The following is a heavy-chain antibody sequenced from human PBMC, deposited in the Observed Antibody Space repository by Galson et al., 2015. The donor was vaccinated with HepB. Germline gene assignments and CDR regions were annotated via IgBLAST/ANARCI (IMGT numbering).Heavy chain of an antibody. CDR3: ARDTYSYGFGMAFDI. Sequence: SVKVSCKASEYTFTSYGMSWVRQAPGQGLEWMGWINTNTGNPTYAQGFTGRFVFSLDTSVSTAYLQISTLQAEDTAVYYCARDTYSYGFGMAFDIWGQGTVVTVSS. CDR2: INTNTGNP. V-gene: IGHV7-4-1*02. D-gene: IGHD3-16*01. CDR1: EYTFTSYG. J-gene: IGHJ3*02.